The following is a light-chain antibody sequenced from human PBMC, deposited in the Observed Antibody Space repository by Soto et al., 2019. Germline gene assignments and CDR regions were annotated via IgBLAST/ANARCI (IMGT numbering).Light chain of an antibody. CDR2: DAS. Sequence: DIQMTQSPSTLSASVGDRVTITCRASQSISSWLAWYQQEPGKAPKLLIYDASSLESGVPSRFSGSGSGTEFTLTISSLQPDDFATYYCQQYNSYSWTFGQGTRWISN. J-gene: IGKJ1*01. CDR1: QSISSW. V-gene: IGKV1-5*01. CDR3: QQYNSYSWT.